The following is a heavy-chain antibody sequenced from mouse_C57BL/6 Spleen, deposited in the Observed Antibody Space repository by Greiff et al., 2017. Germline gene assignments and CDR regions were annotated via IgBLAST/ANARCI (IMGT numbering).Heavy chain of an antibody. D-gene: IGHD2-4*01. CDR2: ISYDGSN. J-gene: IGHJ3*01. CDR1: GYSITSGYY. V-gene: IGHV3-6*01. Sequence: DVQLQESGPGLVKPSQSLSLTCSVTGYSITSGYYWNWIRQFPGNKLEWMGYISYDGSNNYNPSLKNRISITRDTSKNQFFLKLNSVTTEDTATYYCAREYDYDAPWFAYWGQGTLVTVSA. CDR3: AREYDYDAPWFAY.